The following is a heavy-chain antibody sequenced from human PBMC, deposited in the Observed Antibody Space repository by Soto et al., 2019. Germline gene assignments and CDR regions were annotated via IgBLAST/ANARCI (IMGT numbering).Heavy chain of an antibody. V-gene: IGHV3-13*01. CDR3: ARSDIVVVPATGRAANYYYYGMDV. J-gene: IGHJ6*02. D-gene: IGHD2-2*01. Sequence: GGSLRLSCAASGFTFSSYDMHWVRQATGKGLEWVSAIGTAGDTYYPGSVKGRFTISRENAKNSLYLQMNSLRAEDTAVYYCARSDIVVVPATGRAANYYYYGMDVWGQGTTVTV. CDR1: GFTFSSYD. CDR2: IGTAGDT.